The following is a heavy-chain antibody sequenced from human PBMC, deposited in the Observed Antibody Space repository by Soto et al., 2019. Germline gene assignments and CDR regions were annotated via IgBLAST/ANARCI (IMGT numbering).Heavy chain of an antibody. CDR2: INSDGSST. J-gene: IGHJ4*02. V-gene: IGHV3-74*01. Sequence: EVQLVESGGGLVQPGGSLRLSCAASGFTCSSYWMHWVRQAPGKGLVWVSRINSDGSSTSYADSVKGRFTISRDNAKNTLYLQMNSLRAEDTAVYYCARGPPNYDFWSGPIDYWGQGTLVTVSS. CDR3: ARGPPNYDFWSGPIDY. CDR1: GFTCSSYW. D-gene: IGHD3-3*01.